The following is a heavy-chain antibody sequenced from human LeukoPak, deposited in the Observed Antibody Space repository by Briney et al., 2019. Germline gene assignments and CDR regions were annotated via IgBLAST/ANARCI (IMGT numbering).Heavy chain of an antibody. CDR2: IKQDGSEE. CDR1: GVNFSSYW. D-gene: IGHD1-7*01. Sequence: GGSLRLSCAVSGVNFSSYWMSWVRQAPGKGLEWVANIKQDGSEEYYVDSVKGRFTISTDNAKNSLYLQMNSLRAEDTAVYYCARDSGNYLDAFDIWGQGTMVTVSS. V-gene: IGHV3-7*01. CDR3: ARDSGNYLDAFDI. J-gene: IGHJ3*02.